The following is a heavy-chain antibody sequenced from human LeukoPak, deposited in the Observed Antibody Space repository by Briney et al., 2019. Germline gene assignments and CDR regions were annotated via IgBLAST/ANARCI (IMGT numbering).Heavy chain of an antibody. J-gene: IGHJ4*02. D-gene: IGHD2-15*01. CDR3: ARHRGGSSLFDY. CDR2: IYYSGST. Sequence: SETLSLTCTVSGGSIRSYYWSWIRQPPGKGLEWIAYIYYSGSTKYNPSLESRVTISVDMSKNQFSLKLSSVTAADTAVYYCARHRGGSSLFDYWGQGTLVTVSS. CDR1: GGSIRSYY. V-gene: IGHV4-59*08.